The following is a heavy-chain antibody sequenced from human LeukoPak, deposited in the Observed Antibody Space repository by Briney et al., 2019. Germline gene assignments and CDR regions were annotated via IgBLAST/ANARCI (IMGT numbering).Heavy chain of an antibody. V-gene: IGHV4-39*01. D-gene: IGHD2-21*01. CDR3: ARGLRFLGWFDP. J-gene: IGHJ5*02. Sequence: PSETLSLTCTVSGGSISSSSYYWGWIRQPPGKGLEWVGGIYYSGSTYYNPSLKSRVTISVDTSKNQFSLKLSSVTAADTAVYYCARGLRFLGWFDPWGQGTLVTVSS. CDR1: GGSISSSSYY. CDR2: IYYSGST.